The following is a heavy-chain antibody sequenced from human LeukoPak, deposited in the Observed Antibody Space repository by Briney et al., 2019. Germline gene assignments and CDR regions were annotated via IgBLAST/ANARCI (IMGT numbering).Heavy chain of an antibody. V-gene: IGHV3-66*04. CDR3: AKREHYSGSGSSYFDY. CDR1: GFTVSSNY. D-gene: IGHD3-10*01. J-gene: IGHJ4*02. CDR2: IYSGGST. Sequence: GGSLRLSCAASGFTVSSNYMSWVRQAPGKGLEWVSVIYSGGSTCYADSVKGRFTISRDNSKNTLYLQMNSLRAEDTAVYYCAKREHYSGSGSSYFDYWGQGTLVTVSS.